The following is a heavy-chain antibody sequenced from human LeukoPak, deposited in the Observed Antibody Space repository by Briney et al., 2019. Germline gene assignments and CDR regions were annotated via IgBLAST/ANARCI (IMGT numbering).Heavy chain of an antibody. V-gene: IGHV3-30*02. Sequence: GGSLRLSCAASGFTFSTYGTHWVRQAPGKGLEWVAFMRNDGSNKYYADSVRGRFTISRDNSKNTLYLQMNSLRAEDTAVYYCAKANTGGGSNNLGYFHHWGQGTLVTVSS. CDR2: MRNDGSNK. D-gene: IGHD3-16*01. CDR3: AKANTGGGSNNLGYFHH. J-gene: IGHJ1*01. CDR1: GFTFSTYG.